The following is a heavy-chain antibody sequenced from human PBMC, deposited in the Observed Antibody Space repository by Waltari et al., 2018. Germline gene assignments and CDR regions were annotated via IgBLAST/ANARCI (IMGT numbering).Heavy chain of an antibody. J-gene: IGHJ4*02. CDR2: IKQDGSET. Sequence: EVQLVESGGGLVQPGGSLRLSCAASGFTFSSYWMSWVRQAPGKGLEWGANIKQDGSETYYVDSVKGRFTISRDNAKSSLYLQMNSLRAEDTAVYYCALSPRYCSGGSCIKDYWGQGTLVTVSS. D-gene: IGHD2-15*01. CDR3: ALSPRYCSGGSCIKDY. V-gene: IGHV3-7*01. CDR1: GFTFSSYW.